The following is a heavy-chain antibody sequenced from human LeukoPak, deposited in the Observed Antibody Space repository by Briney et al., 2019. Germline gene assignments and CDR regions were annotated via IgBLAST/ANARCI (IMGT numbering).Heavy chain of an antibody. J-gene: IGHJ5*02. CDR3: ARASMVRGQSWFDP. Sequence: SETLSLTCTVSGYSISSGHYWGWIRQPPGKGLEWIGSMYHSGSTYYNPSLKSRVTISVDTSKNQFSLKLSSVTAADTAVYYCARASMVRGQSWFDPWGQGTLVTVSS. CDR1: GYSISSGHY. D-gene: IGHD3-10*01. V-gene: IGHV4-38-2*02. CDR2: MYHSGST.